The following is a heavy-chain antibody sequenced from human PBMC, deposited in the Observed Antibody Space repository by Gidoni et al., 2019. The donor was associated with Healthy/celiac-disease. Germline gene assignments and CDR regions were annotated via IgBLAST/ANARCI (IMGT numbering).Heavy chain of an antibody. CDR3: VVVAAHLY. J-gene: IGHJ4*02. CDR2: IIGSGGST. V-gene: IGHV3-23*01. CDR1: GFTFSSDA. D-gene: IGHD2-15*01. Sequence: EVQLLESGGGLVQPGGSLRLSCAASGFTFSSDAMSWVRPAPGKGLEWVSAIIGSGGSTYYADSVKGRFTISRDNSKNTLYLQMNSLRAEDTAVYYCVVVAAHLYWGQGTLVTVSS.